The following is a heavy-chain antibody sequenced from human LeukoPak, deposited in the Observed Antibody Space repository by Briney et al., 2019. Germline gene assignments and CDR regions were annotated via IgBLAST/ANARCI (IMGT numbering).Heavy chain of an antibody. J-gene: IGHJ4*02. D-gene: IGHD5-18*01. CDR1: GFTFSSYS. CDR2: ISSSSSYI. V-gene: IGHV3-21*01. CDR3: ARVSVDTAMVTPSGFDY. Sequence: GGSLRLSCAASGFTFSSYSMNWVRQAPGKGLEWVSSISSSSSYIYYADSVKGRFTISRDNAKNSLYLKMDSLRAEDTAVYYCARVSVDTAMVTPSGFDYWGQGTLVTVSS.